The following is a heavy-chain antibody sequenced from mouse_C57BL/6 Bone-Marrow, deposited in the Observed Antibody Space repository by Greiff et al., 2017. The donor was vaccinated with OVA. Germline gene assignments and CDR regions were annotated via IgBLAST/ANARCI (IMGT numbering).Heavy chain of an antibody. CDR2: ISYDGSN. Sequence: EVKVEESGPGLVKPSQSLSLTCSVTGYSITSGYYWNWIRQFPGNKLEWMGYISYDGSNNYNPSLKNRISITRDTSKNQFFLKLNSVTTEDTATYYCASYYYGSSYFAMDYWGQGTSVTVSS. J-gene: IGHJ4*01. V-gene: IGHV3-6*01. CDR1: GYSITSGYY. D-gene: IGHD1-1*01. CDR3: ASYYYGSSYFAMDY.